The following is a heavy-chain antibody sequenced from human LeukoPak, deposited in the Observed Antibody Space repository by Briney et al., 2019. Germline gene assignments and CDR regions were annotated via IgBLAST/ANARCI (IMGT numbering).Heavy chain of an antibody. CDR3: ARLPTPNKCIAAENTFDY. CDR2: IYTSGST. J-gene: IGHJ4*02. Sequence: PSETLSLTCTVSGGSISSGSYYWSWIRQPAGKGLEWIGRIYTSGSTNYNPSLKSRVTISVDTSKNQFSLKLSSVTAADTAVYYCARLPTPNKCIAAENTFDYWGQGTLVTVSS. V-gene: IGHV4-61*02. D-gene: IGHD6-13*01. CDR1: GGSISSGSYY.